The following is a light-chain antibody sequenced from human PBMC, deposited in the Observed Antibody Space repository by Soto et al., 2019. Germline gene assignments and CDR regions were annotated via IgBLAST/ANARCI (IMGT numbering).Light chain of an antibody. CDR3: QQYNSYSRT. Sequence: DIQVTQSPSTLSASVGDRVTITCRASQSISSWLAWYQQKPGKAPKLLIYDASSLESGVPSRFSGSGSGTEFTLTISSLQPDDFETYYCQQYNSYSRTFGQGTKVDIK. CDR1: QSISSW. J-gene: IGKJ1*01. CDR2: DAS. V-gene: IGKV1-5*01.